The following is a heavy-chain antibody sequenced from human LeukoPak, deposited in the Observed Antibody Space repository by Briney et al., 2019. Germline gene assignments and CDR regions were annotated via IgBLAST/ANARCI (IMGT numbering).Heavy chain of an antibody. J-gene: IGHJ4*02. CDR1: GGSISSYY. D-gene: IGHD1-1*01. CDR3: ARASVPRERRLGYYFDY. V-gene: IGHV4-59*01. CDR2: IYYSGST. Sequence: SETLSLTCTVSGGSISSYYWSWIRQPPGKGLEWIGYIYYSGSTNYNPSLKSRVTISVDTSKNQFSLKLSSVTAADTAVYYCARASVPRERRLGYYFDYWGQGTLVTVSS.